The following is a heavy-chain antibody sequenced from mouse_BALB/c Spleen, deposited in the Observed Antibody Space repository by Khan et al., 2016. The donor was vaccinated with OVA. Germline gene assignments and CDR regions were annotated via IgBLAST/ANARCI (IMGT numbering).Heavy chain of an antibody. CDR1: GFTFSTYG. D-gene: IGHD1-1*02. CDR2: INSGGHYT. Sequence: EVELVESGGDLVKTGGSLKLSCAASGFTFSTYGMSWVRQTPDKRLEWVATINSGGHYTYYIDSVKGRFTISRDNAKNILYLQMTSLRSEDTAMYYCDRLAYYYNSEGFAYWGQGTMVTVSA. J-gene: IGHJ3*01. V-gene: IGHV5-6*01. CDR3: DRLAYYYNSEGFAY.